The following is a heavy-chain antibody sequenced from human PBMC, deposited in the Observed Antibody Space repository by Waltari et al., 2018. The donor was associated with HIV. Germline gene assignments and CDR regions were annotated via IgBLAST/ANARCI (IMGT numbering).Heavy chain of an antibody. CDR2: IYWDDDK. V-gene: IGHV2-5*02. J-gene: IGHJ3*02. CDR1: GFSLSTSGVG. CDR3: AHRHRGWFGESIAFDI. D-gene: IGHD3-10*01. Sequence: QITLKESGPTLVKPTQTLTLTCTFSGFSLSTSGVGVGWIRQPPGKALEWLALIYWDDDKRYSPSLKSRLTITKDTSKNQVVLTMTNMDPVDTATYYCAHRHRGWFGESIAFDIWGQGTMVTVSS.